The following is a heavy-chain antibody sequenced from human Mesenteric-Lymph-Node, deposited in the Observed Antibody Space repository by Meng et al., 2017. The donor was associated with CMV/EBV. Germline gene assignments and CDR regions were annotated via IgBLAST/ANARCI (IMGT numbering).Heavy chain of an antibody. CDR2: ISYDGSSK. CDR1: GFTFSSYA. CDR3: AKGNPRMFTSSTYYYYGLDV. J-gene: IGHJ6*02. Sequence: GESLKISCAASGFTFSSYAMDWVRQAPGEGLEWVAVISYDGSSKYYADSVKGRFTISRDNSKNTLYLQMNSLRAEDAVVYYCAKGNPRMFTSSTYYYYGLDVWGQGTTVTVSS. V-gene: IGHV3-30-3*01. D-gene: IGHD2-2*01.